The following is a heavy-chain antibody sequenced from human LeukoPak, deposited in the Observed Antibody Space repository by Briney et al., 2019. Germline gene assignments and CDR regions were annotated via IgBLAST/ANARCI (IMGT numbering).Heavy chain of an antibody. D-gene: IGHD3-3*01. CDR3: ARDFTPEWFDIH. CDR2: ISYDGSDE. J-gene: IGHJ4*02. Sequence: GGSLRLSCVASGLAFSSYSMHWVRQAPGKGLEWVGVISYDGSDEYYTDSVKGRFTISRDNSKNTVYLQMNSLRADDTAVYYCARDFTPEWFDIHWGQGTLVTVSS. V-gene: IGHV3-30*04. CDR1: GLAFSSYS.